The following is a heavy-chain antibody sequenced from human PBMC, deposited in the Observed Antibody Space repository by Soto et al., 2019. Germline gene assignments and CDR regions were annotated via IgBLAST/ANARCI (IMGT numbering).Heavy chain of an antibody. D-gene: IGHD3-10*01. CDR2: IIPIFGTA. J-gene: IGHJ5*02. Sequence: ASVTVSCKASGGTFSSYAISWVRQAPGQGLEWMGGIIPIFGTANYAQKFQGRVTITADESTSTAYMELSSLRSEDTAVYYCARSGTNYRNNWFDPWGQGTLVTVSS. CDR1: GGTFSSYA. V-gene: IGHV1-69*13. CDR3: ARSGTNYRNNWFDP.